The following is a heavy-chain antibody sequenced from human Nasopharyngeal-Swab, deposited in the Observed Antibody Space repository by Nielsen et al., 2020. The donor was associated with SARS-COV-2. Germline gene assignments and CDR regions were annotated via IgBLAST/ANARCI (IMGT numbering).Heavy chain of an antibody. D-gene: IGHD7-27*01. CDR1: GGSVRSGSYY. J-gene: IGHJ3*02. Sequence: SETLSLTCTVSGGSVRSGSYYWSWIRQPPGKGLEWIGYIYYSGSTKYNPSLKSRVTISEDSSKNQFSLRLSSVTAEDTAVYYCTRAPSWGRDDIWGQGTMVTASS. CDR3: TRAPSWGRDDI. V-gene: IGHV4-61*01. CDR2: IYYSGST.